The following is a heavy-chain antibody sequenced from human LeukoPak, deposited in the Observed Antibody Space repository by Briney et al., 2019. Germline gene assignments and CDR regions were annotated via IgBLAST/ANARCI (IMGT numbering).Heavy chain of an antibody. CDR1: GYTFTSYA. V-gene: IGHV1-3*01. Sequence: ASVKVSCKASGYTFTSYAMHWVRQAPGQRLEWMGWINAGNGNTKYSQKFQGRVTITRDTSASTAYMELSSLRSEDRAVYYCARDSGGRQLVRRYFDYWGQGTLVTVSS. CDR3: ARDSGGRQLVRRYFDY. CDR2: INAGNGNT. D-gene: IGHD6-13*01. J-gene: IGHJ4*02.